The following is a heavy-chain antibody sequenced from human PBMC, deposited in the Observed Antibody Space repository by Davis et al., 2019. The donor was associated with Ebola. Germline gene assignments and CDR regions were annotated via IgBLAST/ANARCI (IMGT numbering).Heavy chain of an antibody. V-gene: IGHV1-18*01. D-gene: IGHD2-2*01. CDR2: ISAYNGNT. CDR1: GYTFTSYG. J-gene: IGHJ6*02. CDR3: ARLGYCSSTSCYIYYYYGMDV. Sequence: ASVKVSCKASGYTFTSYGISWVRQAPGQGLEWMGWISAYNGNTNYAQKLQGRVTMTTDTSTSTAYMELRSLRSDDTAVYYCARLGYCSSTSCYIYYYYGMDVWGQGTTVTVSS.